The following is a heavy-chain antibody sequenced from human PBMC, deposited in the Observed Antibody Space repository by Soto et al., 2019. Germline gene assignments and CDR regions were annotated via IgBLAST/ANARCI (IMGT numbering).Heavy chain of an antibody. CDR2: ISYDGSNK. CDR1: GFTFSSYA. J-gene: IGHJ3*02. CDR3: ARPAAAGTDAFDI. Sequence: PGGSLRLSCAASGFTFSSYAMHWVRQAPGKGLEWVAVISYDGSNKYYADSVKGRFTISRDNSKNTLYLQMNSLRAEDTAVYYCARPAAAGTDAFDIWGQGTMVTVSS. D-gene: IGHD6-13*01. V-gene: IGHV3-30-3*01.